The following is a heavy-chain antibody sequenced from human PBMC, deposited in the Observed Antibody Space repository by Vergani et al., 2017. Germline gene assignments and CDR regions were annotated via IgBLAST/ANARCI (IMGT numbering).Heavy chain of an antibody. V-gene: IGHV4-61*02. D-gene: IGHD2-15*01. Sequence: QVQLQASGPGRVKPSQTLSLTCTMSGGSISAGYYFWSWIRQPAGKGLEWLGHISASGNASHSPSLKTRVSMSVDTSKNQFSLTVTSVTAADTAIYFCARRSGGYYSGGKVHPIRTACDVWGHGTVVTVSS. CDR3: ARRSGGYYSGGKVHPIRTACDV. CDR1: GGSISAGYYF. CDR2: ISASGNA. J-gene: IGHJ3*01.